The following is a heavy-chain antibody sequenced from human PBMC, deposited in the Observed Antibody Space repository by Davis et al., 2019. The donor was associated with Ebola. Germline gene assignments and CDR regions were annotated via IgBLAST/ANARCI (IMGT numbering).Heavy chain of an antibody. CDR1: GFTFSDYY. CDR2: ISSSGSTI. CDR3: ASDSFSYGFVVERVGLDY. Sequence: GGSLRLSCAASGFTFSDYYMSWIRQAPGKGLEWVSYISSSGSTIYYADSVKGRFTISRANAKNSLYLQMNSLRAEDTAVYYCASDSFSYGFVVERVGLDYWGQGTLVTVSS. D-gene: IGHD2-21*01. J-gene: IGHJ4*02. V-gene: IGHV3-11*01.